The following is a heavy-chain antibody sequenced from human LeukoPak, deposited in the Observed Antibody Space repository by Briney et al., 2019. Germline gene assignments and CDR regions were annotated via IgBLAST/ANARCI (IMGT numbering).Heavy chain of an antibody. CDR2: ISSSGRTT. Sequence: PGGTLSLSCAASGFTFSDYYMSWIRQAPGKGLEWVSYISSSGRTTYYADSVKGRFTISIDNAKNSLSLQMNSLSAEDTAVYYCASSGWYGYYYFDYWQGGTVVTVSS. CDR3: ASSGWYGYYYFDY. CDR1: GFTFSDYY. D-gene: IGHD6-19*01. V-gene: IGHV3-11*04. J-gene: IGHJ4*02.